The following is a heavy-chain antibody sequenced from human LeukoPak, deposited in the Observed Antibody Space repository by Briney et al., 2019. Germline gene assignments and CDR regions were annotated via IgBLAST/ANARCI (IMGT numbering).Heavy chain of an antibody. Sequence: SETLSLTCTVSGGSISSYYWSWIRQPPGKGLEWIGEINHSGSTNYNPSLKSRVTISVDTSKNQFSLKLSSVTAADTAVYYCARVPQDGRCFDYWGQGTLVTVSS. CDR3: ARVPQDGRCFDY. J-gene: IGHJ4*02. V-gene: IGHV4-34*01. CDR1: GGSISSYY. CDR2: INHSGST. D-gene: IGHD4-17*01.